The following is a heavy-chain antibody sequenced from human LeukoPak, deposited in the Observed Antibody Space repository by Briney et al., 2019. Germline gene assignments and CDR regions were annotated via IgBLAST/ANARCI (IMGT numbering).Heavy chain of an antibody. CDR3: ARGQKYRSGYTVTELGSGYFDY. J-gene: IGHJ4*02. CDR2: INPNSGGT. D-gene: IGHD5-18*01. V-gene: IGHV1-2*02. CDR1: GYTFTGYY. Sequence: ASVKVSCKASGYTFTGYYMHWVRQAPGQGLEWMGWINPNSGGTNYAQKFQGRVTMTRDTSISTAYMELSRLRSDDTAVYYCARGQKYRSGYTVTELGSGYFDYWGQGTLVTVSS.